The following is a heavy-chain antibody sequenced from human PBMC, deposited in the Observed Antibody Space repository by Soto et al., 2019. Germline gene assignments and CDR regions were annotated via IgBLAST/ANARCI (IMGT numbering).Heavy chain of an antibody. Sequence: GGSLRLSCAASGFTFSTYSMNWVRQAPGKGLEWVSYISGSSTSSSTIYYADSGKGRFTISRDNAKNSLYLQMNSLRAEDTAVYYCARSGYNWNPADYWGQGTLVTVSS. CDR3: ARSGYNWNPADY. J-gene: IGHJ4*02. D-gene: IGHD1-20*01. V-gene: IGHV3-48*01. CDR2: ISGSSTSSSTI. CDR1: GFTFSTYS.